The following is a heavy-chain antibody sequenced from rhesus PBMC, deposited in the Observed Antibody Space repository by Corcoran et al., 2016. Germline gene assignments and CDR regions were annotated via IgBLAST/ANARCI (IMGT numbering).Heavy chain of an antibody. Sequence: VQLQESGPGLVTPSETLSLPCAVSGGSLSDYFRWKWLRQPPGKGLEWVGYISGETTNTKYNPSLKSRVTISKDTSRNQFSLTLNSVTAADTAVYYCAIRLSSVYWYFALWGPGTPITISS. CDR1: GGSLSDYFR. D-gene: IGHD6-31*01. CDR3: AIRLSSVYWYFAL. CDR2: ISGETTNT. J-gene: IGHJ2*01. V-gene: IGHV4S10*01.